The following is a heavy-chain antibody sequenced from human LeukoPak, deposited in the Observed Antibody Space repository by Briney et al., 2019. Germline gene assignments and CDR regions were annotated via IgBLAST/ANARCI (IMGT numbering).Heavy chain of an antibody. CDR3: ARENSSSWYATGNWFDP. Sequence: ASVKVSCKASGYTFTSYYMHWVRQAPGQGLEWMGIINPSGGSTSYAQKFQGRVTMTRDTSTSTVYMGLSSLRSEDTAVYYCARENSSSWYATGNWFDPWGQGTLVTVSS. D-gene: IGHD6-13*01. CDR2: INPSGGST. CDR1: GYTFTSYY. V-gene: IGHV1-46*01. J-gene: IGHJ5*02.